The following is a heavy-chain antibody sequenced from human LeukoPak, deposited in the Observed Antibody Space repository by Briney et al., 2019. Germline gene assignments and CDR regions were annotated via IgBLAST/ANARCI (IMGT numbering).Heavy chain of an antibody. V-gene: IGHV4-30-2*01. CDR3: ARGMDYFDY. CDR1: GGSISSGGYS. D-gene: IGHD2-8*01. Sequence: SETLSLTCAVSGGSISSGGYSWGWIRQPPGKGLEWIGYIYHSGSTYYNPSLKSRVTISVDRSKNQFSLKLSSVTAADTAVYYCARGMDYFDYWGQGTLVTVSS. J-gene: IGHJ4*02. CDR2: IYHSGST.